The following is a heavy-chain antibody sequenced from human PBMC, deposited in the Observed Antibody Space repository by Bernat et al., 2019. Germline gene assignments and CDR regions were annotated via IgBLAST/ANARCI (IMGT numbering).Heavy chain of an antibody. CDR3: ARDRGITGTTFGY. Sequence: VQLVESGGGLVKPGGSLRLSCAASGFTFSSYSMNWVRQAPGKGLEWVSSISSSSSYIYYADSVKGRSTISRDNAKNSLYLQMNSLRAEDTAVYYCARDRGITGTTFGYWGQGTLVTVSS. V-gene: IGHV3-21*01. D-gene: IGHD1-20*01. CDR1: GFTFSSYS. CDR2: ISSSSSYI. J-gene: IGHJ4*02.